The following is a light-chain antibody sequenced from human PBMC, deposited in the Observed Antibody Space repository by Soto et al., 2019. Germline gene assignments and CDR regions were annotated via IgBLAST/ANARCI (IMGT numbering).Light chain of an antibody. CDR3: LLSYIDARV. CDR1: TGSVTSGHY. CDR2: HTT. V-gene: IGLV7-46*01. J-gene: IGLJ2*01. Sequence: QAVVTQEPSLTVSPGGTVTLTCGSRTGSVTSGHYPYWFQQQPGQAPRTLIYHTTNKPSWTPARFSGSLLGGKAALTLSGAQPEDEADYYCLLSYIDARVFGGGTKLTVL.